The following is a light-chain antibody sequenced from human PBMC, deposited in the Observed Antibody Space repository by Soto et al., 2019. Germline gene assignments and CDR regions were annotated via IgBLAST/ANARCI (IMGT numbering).Light chain of an antibody. CDR3: AAWDDSLNGFYV. V-gene: IGLV1-44*01. J-gene: IGLJ1*01. Sequence: QSLLTQPPSASGTPGQRVTISCSGSSSNIGSNTVNWYQQLPGTAPKVLIYRNSQRPSGVPDRFSGSKSGTSASLAISGLQSEDEADYYCAAWDDSLNGFYVFGTGTKVTVL. CDR1: SSNIGSNT. CDR2: RNS.